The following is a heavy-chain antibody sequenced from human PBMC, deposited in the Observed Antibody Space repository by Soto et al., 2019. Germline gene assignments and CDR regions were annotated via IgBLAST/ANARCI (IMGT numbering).Heavy chain of an antibody. CDR2: IWYDGSNK. J-gene: IGHJ4*01. D-gene: IGHD3-3*01. V-gene: IGHV3-33*01. CDR3: ARVSRSGYYPKY. CDR1: GFTFSSYG. Sequence: QVQLVESGGGVVQPGRSLRLSCAASGFTFSSYGMHWVRQAPGKGLEWVAVIWYDGSNKYYADSVKGRFTISRDNSKNTLYLQMSSLRAEDTAVYYCARVSRSGYYPKYWGHGTLVTVSS.